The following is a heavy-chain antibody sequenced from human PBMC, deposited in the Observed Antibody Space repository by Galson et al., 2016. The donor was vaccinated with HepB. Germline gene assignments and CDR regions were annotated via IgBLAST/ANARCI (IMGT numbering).Heavy chain of an antibody. V-gene: IGHV4-34*01. CDR1: GGSFSGYY. J-gene: IGHJ4*02. D-gene: IGHD3-3*01. CDR3: ARGGLRSLNWLSDEYDH. Sequence: ETLSLTCAVQGGSFSGYYWSWIRQTPGKGFEWIGEINHGGSTNYNPSLKSRVTISIDTSRNQFSLNLTSVTAADTAVYYCARGGLRSLNWLSDEYDHWGQGTLVTVSS. CDR2: INHGGST.